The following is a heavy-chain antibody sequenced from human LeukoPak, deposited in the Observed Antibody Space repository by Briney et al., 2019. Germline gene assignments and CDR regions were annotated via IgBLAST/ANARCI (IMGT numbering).Heavy chain of an antibody. CDR3: VRARDPLHIDL. D-gene: IGHD6-6*01. J-gene: IGHJ5*02. CDR1: GFTFSSYG. CDR2: IRYDGSNK. V-gene: IGHV3-30*02. Sequence: GGSLRLSCAASGFTFSSYGMHWVRQAPGKGLEWVAFIRYDGSNKYYADSVKGRFTISRDNAKRSLYLLLTSLRVEDTAVYYCVRARDPLHIDLWGQGTLVTVSS.